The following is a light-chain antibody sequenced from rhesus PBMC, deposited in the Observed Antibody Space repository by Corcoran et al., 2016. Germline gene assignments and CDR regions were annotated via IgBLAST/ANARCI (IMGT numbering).Light chain of an antibody. Sequence: DIQMTQSPSSLSASVGDRVTITCRASQGISDYLNWYQQKPGKTPKRLIYAASGLESGVPSRFCGSGAGTDFTLTISSLQPEDFAAYYCLQGYSTPYSFGQGTKVEIK. CDR2: AAS. J-gene: IGKJ2*01. V-gene: IGKV1-36*02. CDR3: LQGYSTPYS. CDR1: QGISDY.